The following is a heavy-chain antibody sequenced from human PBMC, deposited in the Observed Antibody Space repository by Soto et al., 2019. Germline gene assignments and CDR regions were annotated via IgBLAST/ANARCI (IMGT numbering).Heavy chain of an antibody. CDR1: GGTFSSYT. D-gene: IGHD2-15*01. CDR3: AMATPHRDYYYYGMDV. V-gene: IGHV1-69*02. CDR2: IIPILGIA. Sequence: QVQLVQSGAAVKKPGSSVKVSCKASGGTFSSYTISWLRQAPGQGLEWMGRIIPILGIANYAQKFQGRVTITADKSTSTADMELSSLRSEDTAVYYCAMATPHRDYYYYGMDVWGQGTTVTVSS. J-gene: IGHJ6*02.